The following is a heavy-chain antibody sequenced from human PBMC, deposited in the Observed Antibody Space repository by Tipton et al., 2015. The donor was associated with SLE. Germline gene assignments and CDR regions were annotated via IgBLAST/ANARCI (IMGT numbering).Heavy chain of an antibody. CDR1: GFTFSSYG. D-gene: IGHD1-26*01. J-gene: IGHJ4*02. V-gene: IGHV3-33*08. CDR2: IWYDGSKK. Sequence: SLRLSCAASGFTFSSYGMHWVRQAPGKGLEWVAVIWYDGSKKYYADSVKGRFTISRDNSKNTLYLQMNSLRAEDTAVYYCARDDSGSFFDYWGQGTLVTVSS. CDR3: ARDDSGSFFDY.